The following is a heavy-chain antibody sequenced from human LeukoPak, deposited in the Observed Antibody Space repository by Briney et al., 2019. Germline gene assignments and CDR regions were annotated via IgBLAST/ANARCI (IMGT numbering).Heavy chain of an antibody. J-gene: IGHJ2*01. V-gene: IGHV3-74*01. CDR2: IKSDGSST. CDR1: GFTFSSYW. D-gene: IGHD4-17*01. CDR3: ARDQTYGDYWYFDL. Sequence: GGSLRLSCAASGFTFSSYWMHWVRQVPGKGLVWVSRIKSDGSSTTYADSVKGRFTISRDNAKNTLYLQMNSLRAEDTAVYYCARDQTYGDYWYFDLWGRGTLVTVSS.